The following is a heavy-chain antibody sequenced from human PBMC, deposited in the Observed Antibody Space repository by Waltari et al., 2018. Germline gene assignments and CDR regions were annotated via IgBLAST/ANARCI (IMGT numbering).Heavy chain of an antibody. V-gene: IGHV3-30*01. J-gene: IGHJ4*02. CDR2: ISYDGSNK. CDR3: ARGPAGPGYNYGYPRYYFDY. Sequence: GKGLEWVAVISYDGSNKYYADSVKGRFTISRDNSKNTLYLQMNSLRAEDTAVYYCARGPAGPGYNYGYPRYYFDYWGQGTLVTVSS. D-gene: IGHD5-18*01.